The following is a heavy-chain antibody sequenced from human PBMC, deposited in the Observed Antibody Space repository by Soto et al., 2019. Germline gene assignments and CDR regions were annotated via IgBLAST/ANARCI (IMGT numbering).Heavy chain of an antibody. CDR2: ISGSGGST. J-gene: IGHJ4*02. CDR1: GFTFSSYA. CDR3: AKGSRYYYGSGSYYDY. D-gene: IGHD3-10*01. V-gene: IGHV3-23*01. Sequence: PGGSLRLSCAASGFTFSSYAMSWVRQAPGKGLEWVSAISGSGGSTYYADSVKGRFTISRDNSKNTLYLQMNSLRAEDTAVYYCAKGSRYYYGSGSYYDYWGQGTLVTVSS.